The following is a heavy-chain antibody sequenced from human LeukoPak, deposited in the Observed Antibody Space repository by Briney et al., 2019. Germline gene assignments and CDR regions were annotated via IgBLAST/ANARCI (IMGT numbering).Heavy chain of an antibody. CDR2: INHGGST. CDR3: ASNYYDSSGYDVSFNWFDP. V-gene: IGHV4-34*01. CDR1: GGSLSGYY. J-gene: IGHJ5*02. Sequence: SETLSLTCAVYGGSLSGYYWSWIRQPPGKGLEWIGEINHGGSTKYNPSLKSRVTISVDTSKNQFSLKLSSVTAADTAVYYCASNYYDSSGYDVSFNWFDPWGQGTLVTVSS. D-gene: IGHD3-22*01.